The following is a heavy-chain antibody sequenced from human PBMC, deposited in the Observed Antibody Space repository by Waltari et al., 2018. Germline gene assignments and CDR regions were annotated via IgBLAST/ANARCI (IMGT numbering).Heavy chain of an antibody. J-gene: IGHJ2*01. CDR3: ARAAYCGGDCYLGGANWYFDL. CDR2: IIPIFGTA. CDR1: GGTFSSYA. V-gene: IGHV1-69*08. D-gene: IGHD2-21*01. Sequence: QVQLVQSGAEVMKPGSSVKVSCKASGGTFSSYAISWVRQAPGQGLEWMGRIIPIFGTANYAQKFQGRVTITADKSTSTAYMELSSLRSEDTAVYYCARAAYCGGDCYLGGANWYFDLWGRGTLVTVSS.